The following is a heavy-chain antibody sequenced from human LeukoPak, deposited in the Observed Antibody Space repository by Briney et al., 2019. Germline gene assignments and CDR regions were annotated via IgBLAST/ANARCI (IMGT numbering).Heavy chain of an antibody. J-gene: IGHJ4*02. Sequence: ASVTVSCKASGYTFPSYGISWVRQAPGQGLEWMGWINPNSGGTNYAQKFQGRVTMTRDTSISTAYMELSRLRSDDAAVYYCARDSGRYCSGGSCYSFSDYWGQGTLVTVSS. CDR1: GYTFPSYG. CDR3: ARDSGRYCSGGSCYSFSDY. V-gene: IGHV1-2*02. D-gene: IGHD2-15*01. CDR2: INPNSGGT.